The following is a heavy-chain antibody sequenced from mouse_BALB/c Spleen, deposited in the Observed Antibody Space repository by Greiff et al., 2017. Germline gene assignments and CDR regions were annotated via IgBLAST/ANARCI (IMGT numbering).Heavy chain of an antibody. CDR3: ARHGDGYYEDYFDY. CDR2: ISNGGGST. J-gene: IGHJ2*01. CDR1: GFTFSSYT. D-gene: IGHD2-3*01. Sequence: EVKLVESGGGLVQPGGSLKLSCAASGFTFSSYTMSWVRQTPEKRLEWVAYISNGGGSTYYPDTVKGRFTISRDNAKNTLYLQMSSLKSEDTAMYYCARHGDGYYEDYFDYWGQGTTLTVSS. V-gene: IGHV5-12-2*01.